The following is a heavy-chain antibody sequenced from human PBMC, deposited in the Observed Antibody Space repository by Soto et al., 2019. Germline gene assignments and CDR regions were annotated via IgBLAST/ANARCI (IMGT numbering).Heavy chain of an antibody. CDR2: IWFDGSNI. CDR3: ATEGPHHTLDI. Sequence: QVQLVDSGGGVVQPGRSLSLSCAASGFTFSDYAMHWVRRAPGKGLEWLTVIWFDGSNIEYADSVKGRFTVSRDNSKNTLYLQMNSLRTEDSAVYYCATEGPHHTLDIWGQGTMVTVSS. CDR1: GFTFSDYA. J-gene: IGHJ3*02. V-gene: IGHV3-33*01.